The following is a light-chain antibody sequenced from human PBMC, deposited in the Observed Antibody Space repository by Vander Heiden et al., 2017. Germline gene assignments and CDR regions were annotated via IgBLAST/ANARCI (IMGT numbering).Light chain of an antibody. Sequence: IVLTQSPPTLSLSPGERATLSCRASQSVGNFLVWYQQKPGQAPRLLIYDASKRATDIPARFSGSGSGTDFTLTISSLEPEDFAVYYCQQRRNWPLTFGGGTQVDIK. CDR2: DAS. CDR1: QSVGNF. V-gene: IGKV3-11*01. J-gene: IGKJ4*01. CDR3: QQRRNWPLT.